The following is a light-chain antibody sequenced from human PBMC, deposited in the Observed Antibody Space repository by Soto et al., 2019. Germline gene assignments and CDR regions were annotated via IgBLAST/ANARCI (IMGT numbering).Light chain of an antibody. CDR1: QSVSSY. CDR3: QKRSNWPIT. J-gene: IGKJ5*01. CDR2: DAS. V-gene: IGKV3-11*01. Sequence: EIVVTQSPATLSLSPGERATLSCRTSQSVSSYFAWYQQKPGRAPRLLIYDASSRATGIPARFIGSGSGTDFTLTISILEPEDFAVYYCQKRSNWPITFGQGTRLEIK.